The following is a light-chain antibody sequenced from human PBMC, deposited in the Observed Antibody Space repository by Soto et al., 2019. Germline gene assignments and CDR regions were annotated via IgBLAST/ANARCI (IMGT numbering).Light chain of an antibody. Sequence: QSVLTQPPSASGSPGQSVTISCTGTSSDVGGYNYVSWYQQHPGKAPKLMIFEVSKRPSGVPDRFSGSKSGNTASLTVSGLQAEDEADYYCSSFADSNAYVFGTGTQLTVL. CDR3: SSFADSNAYV. J-gene: IGLJ1*01. V-gene: IGLV2-8*01. CDR1: SSDVGGYNY. CDR2: EVS.